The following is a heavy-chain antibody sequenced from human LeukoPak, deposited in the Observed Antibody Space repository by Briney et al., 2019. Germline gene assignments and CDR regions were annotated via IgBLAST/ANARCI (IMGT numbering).Heavy chain of an antibody. V-gene: IGHV4-34*01. CDR3: ARRFYYNLGSFPFDF. CDR2: IHNSGTT. Sequence: SETLSLTCAVSGGPFSGYFWSWIRQSSGKGLEWIGEIHNSGTTNYNPSLNSRVTISEDTSKNQFYLNLSSVTAADTAVYYCARRFYYNLGSFPFDFWGQGTLVTVSS. D-gene: IGHD3-10*01. CDR1: GGPFSGYF. J-gene: IGHJ4*02.